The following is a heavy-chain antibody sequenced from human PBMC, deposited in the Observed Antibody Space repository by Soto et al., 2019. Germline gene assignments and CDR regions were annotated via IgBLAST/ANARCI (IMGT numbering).Heavy chain of an antibody. J-gene: IGHJ6*02. Sequence: GSLRLSCAASGFTFSSYWMSWVRQAPGKGLGWVANIKQDGSEKYYVDSVKGRFTISRDNAKNSLYLQMNSLRAEDTAVYYCARAGGPDAPMVGYGMDVWGQGTTVTVSS. D-gene: IGHD2-2*01. CDR3: ARAGGPDAPMVGYGMDV. V-gene: IGHV3-7*03. CDR2: IKQDGSEK. CDR1: GFTFSSYW.